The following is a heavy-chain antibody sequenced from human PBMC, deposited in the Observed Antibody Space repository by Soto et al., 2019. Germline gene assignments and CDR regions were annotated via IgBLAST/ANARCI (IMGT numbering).Heavy chain of an antibody. CDR2: IYASGNT. J-gene: IGHJ4*02. D-gene: IGHD6-13*01. V-gene: IGHV4-4*07. Sequence: QVQLQESGPGLVKPSETLSLTCTVSGASISNYYWSWIRQPAGKGLEWIGRIYASGNTNYNPALKRRVTMSVDTAKNQFSLNLNSVTAADTAVYYCARESRSAAGTVEYWGQGTLVTVSS. CDR3: ARESRSAAGTVEY. CDR1: GASISNYY.